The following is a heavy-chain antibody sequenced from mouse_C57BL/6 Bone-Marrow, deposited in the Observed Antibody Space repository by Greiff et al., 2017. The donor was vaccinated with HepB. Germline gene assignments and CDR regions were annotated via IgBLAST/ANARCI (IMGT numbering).Heavy chain of an antibody. CDR2: IDPSDSYT. CDR3: ASLYGSSPWFAY. J-gene: IGHJ3*01. V-gene: IGHV1-69*01. D-gene: IGHD1-1*01. CDR1: GYTFTSYW. Sequence: VQLQQPGAELVMPGASVKLSCKASGYTFTSYWMHWVKQRPGQGLEWIGEIDPSDSYTNYNQKFKGKSTLTVDKSSSTAYMQLSSLTSEDSAVYYCASLYGSSPWFAYWGQGTLVTVSA.